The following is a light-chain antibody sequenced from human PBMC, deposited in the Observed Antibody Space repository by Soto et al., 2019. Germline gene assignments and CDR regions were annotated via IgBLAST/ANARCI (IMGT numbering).Light chain of an antibody. CDR1: SSDVGNYNY. Sequence: QSALTQPRSVSGSPGQSVTISCTGTSSDVGNYNYVSWYQQHPGKAPKLMIYDVNKRPSGAPDRFSGSKSGNTASLTISGLQAEDEADYYCCSYAGRYTFVFGTGTKLTVL. V-gene: IGLV2-11*01. CDR2: DVN. J-gene: IGLJ1*01. CDR3: CSYAGRYTFV.